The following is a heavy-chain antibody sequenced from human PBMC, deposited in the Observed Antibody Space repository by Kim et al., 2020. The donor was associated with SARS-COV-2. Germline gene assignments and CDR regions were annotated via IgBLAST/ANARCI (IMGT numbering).Heavy chain of an antibody. CDR1: GFTFSSYA. J-gene: IGHJ4*02. D-gene: IGHD4-17*01. CDR3: AKEGSHDYGDELDY. CDR2: ASGNGETS. Sequence: GGSLRLSCAASGFTFSSYALTWVRQPPGKGLEWVSAASGNGETSYYADSVRRRFTISRDNSKNTLYLQMNSLRAEDTAIYYCAKEGSHDYGDELDYWGQG. V-gene: IGHV3-23*01.